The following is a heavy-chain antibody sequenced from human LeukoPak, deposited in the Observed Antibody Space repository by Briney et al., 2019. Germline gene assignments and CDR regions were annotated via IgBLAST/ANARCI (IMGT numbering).Heavy chain of an antibody. V-gene: IGHV4-31*03. CDR3: ARGTYSSSWLFDY. D-gene: IGHD6-13*01. CDR2: IYYSGST. CDR1: GGSISSGGYY. J-gene: IGHJ4*02. Sequence: SQTLSLTCTVSGGSISSGGYYWSWIRQHPGKGLEWIGYIYYSGSTYYNPSLKSRVTISVDRSKNQFSLNLNSVTAADTAVYYCARGTYSSSWLFDYWGQGTLVTVSS.